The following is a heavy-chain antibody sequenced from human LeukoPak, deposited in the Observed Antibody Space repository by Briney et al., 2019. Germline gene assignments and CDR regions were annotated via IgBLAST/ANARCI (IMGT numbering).Heavy chain of an antibody. CDR1: GGSISSSSYY. J-gene: IGHJ3*02. CDR2: IYYSGST. Sequence: SETLSLTCTVSGGSISSSSYYWGWIRQPPGKGLEWIGSIYYSGSTYYNPSLKSRVTISVDTSKNQFSLKLSSVTAADTAVYYCARLSYCGGDYYSRAFDIWGQGTMVTVSS. D-gene: IGHD2-21*02. CDR3: ARLSYCGGDYYSRAFDI. V-gene: IGHV4-39*01.